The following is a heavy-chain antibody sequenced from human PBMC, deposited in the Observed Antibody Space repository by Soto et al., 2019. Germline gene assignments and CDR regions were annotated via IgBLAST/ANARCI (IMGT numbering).Heavy chain of an antibody. Sequence: GGSLRLSCAASGFTFSSYAMSWVRQAPGKGLEWVSAIDGGGGSTFYADSVKGRFTISRDNSKNTLYLQMNSLRADDTAVYYCAKYYYDTSTFSLDSWGQGTLVTVSS. D-gene: IGHD3-22*01. V-gene: IGHV3-23*01. CDR3: AKYYYDTSTFSLDS. J-gene: IGHJ4*02. CDR2: IDGGGGST. CDR1: GFTFSSYA.